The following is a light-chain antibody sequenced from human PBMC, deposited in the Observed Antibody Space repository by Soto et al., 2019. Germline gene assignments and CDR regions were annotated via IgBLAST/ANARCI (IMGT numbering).Light chain of an antibody. CDR2: DVS. V-gene: IGLV2-14*01. Sequence: QSALTQPASVSGSTGQSITISCTGTSSDVGGYNYVSWYQQHPGKAPKLMIYDVSNRPSGVSNRFSGSKSGNTASLTISGLQAEDEADYYCSSYTSSSGVFGGGTKLTVL. CDR3: SSYTSSSGV. CDR1: SSDVGGYNY. J-gene: IGLJ3*02.